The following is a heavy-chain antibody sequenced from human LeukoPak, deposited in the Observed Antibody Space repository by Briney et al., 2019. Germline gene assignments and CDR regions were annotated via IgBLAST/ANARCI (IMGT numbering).Heavy chain of an antibody. CDR1: GFTFSHFG. J-gene: IGHJ4*02. V-gene: IGHV3-33*06. CDR2: IWSDGSNK. D-gene: IGHD4-11*01. CDR3: AKDAQRGFDYSNSLEY. Sequence: GGSLRLSCAASGFTFSHFGFHWVRQAPGKGLEWVAVIWSDGSNKYYGNSVKGRFIIHRDDSQNGVYLQMNNLRVEDTAIYYCAKDAQRGFDYSNSLEYWGQGSPVTVSS.